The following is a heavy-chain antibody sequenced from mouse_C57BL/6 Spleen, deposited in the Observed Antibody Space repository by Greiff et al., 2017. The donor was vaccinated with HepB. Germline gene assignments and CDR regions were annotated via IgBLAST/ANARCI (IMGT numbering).Heavy chain of an antibody. CDR2: IDPENGDT. CDR1: GFNIKDDY. D-gene: IGHD1-1*01. Sequence: EVQLQQSGAELVRLGASVKLSCTASGFNIKDDYMHWVKQRPEQGLEWIGWIDPENGDTEYASKFQGKATITADTSSNTAYLQLSSLTSEDTAVYYCTTPSTVVGPIDYWGQGTTLTVSS. CDR3: TTPSTVVGPIDY. V-gene: IGHV14-4*01. J-gene: IGHJ2*01.